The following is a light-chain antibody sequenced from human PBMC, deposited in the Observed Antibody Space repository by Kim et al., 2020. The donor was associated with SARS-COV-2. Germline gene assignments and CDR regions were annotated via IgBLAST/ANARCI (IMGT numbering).Light chain of an antibody. CDR2: EAS. Sequence: ASVGDRVTIPCRASQDISSWLGWYQQKPGKAPKVLIYEASNLQSGVPSRFSGSGSGTDFTLTINSLQPEDFATYYCQQTHSFPLTFGGGTKVDIK. CDR3: QQTHSFPLT. V-gene: IGKV1D-12*01. CDR1: QDISSW. J-gene: IGKJ4*01.